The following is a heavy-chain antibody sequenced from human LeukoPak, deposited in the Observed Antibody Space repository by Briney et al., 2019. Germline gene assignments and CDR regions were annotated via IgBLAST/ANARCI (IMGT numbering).Heavy chain of an antibody. D-gene: IGHD2-15*01. CDR3: ARFCSGGSCYSLVENWFDP. J-gene: IGHJ5*02. V-gene: IGHV4-59*01. CDR2: IYYSGST. Sequence: SETLFLTCTVSGGSISSYYWSWIRQPPGKGLEWIGYIYYSGSTNYNPSLKSRVTMSVDTSKNQFSLKLSSVTAADTAVYYCARFCSGGSCYSLVENWFDPWGQGTLVTVSS. CDR1: GGSISSYY.